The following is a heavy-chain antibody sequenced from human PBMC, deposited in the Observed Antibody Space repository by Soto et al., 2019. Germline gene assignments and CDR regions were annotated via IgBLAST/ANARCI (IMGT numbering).Heavy chain of an antibody. CDR2: ISYDGSNK. CDR1: GFTFSSYG. J-gene: IGHJ4*02. CDR3: AKDGHYYGSGSYFLDY. V-gene: IGHV3-30*18. Sequence: GGSLRLSCAASGFTFSSYGMHWVRQAPGKGLEWVAVISYDGSNKYYADSVKGRFTISRDNSKNTLYLQMNSLRAEDTAVYYCAKDGHYYGSGSYFLDYWGQGTLVTVSS. D-gene: IGHD3-10*01.